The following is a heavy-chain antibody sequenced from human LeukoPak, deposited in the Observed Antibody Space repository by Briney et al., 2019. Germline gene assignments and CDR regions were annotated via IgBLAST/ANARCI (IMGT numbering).Heavy chain of an antibody. CDR1: RFTFSSYW. D-gene: IGHD3-22*01. V-gene: IGHV3-7*01. CDR2: IKADGSEQ. Sequence: PGGSLRLSCAASRFTFSSYWMSWVRQAPGEGLEWVANIKADGSEQYYVDSVKGRFTISRDNAIKSLFLQMNSLRAEDTAVYYCAREPYYFDRSGYYPSDAFDIWGQGTMVAVSS. CDR3: AREPYYFDRSGYYPSDAFDI. J-gene: IGHJ3*02.